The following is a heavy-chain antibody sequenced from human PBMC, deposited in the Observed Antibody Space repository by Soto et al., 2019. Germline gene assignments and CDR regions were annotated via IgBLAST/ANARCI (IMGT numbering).Heavy chain of an antibody. D-gene: IGHD6-13*01. CDR3: PRTSAAGKYYHGMDV. J-gene: IGHJ6*02. CDR1: GYSFTNYW. Sequence: EESLKISWKGSGYSFTNYWIGWVRQMPVKGLEWMGIIYPGDSDTRYSPSFQGQVTISADKSISTAYLQWSSLKASDTAMYHCPRTSAAGKYYHGMDVWGQGTTVPVSS. V-gene: IGHV5-51*01. CDR2: IYPGDSDT.